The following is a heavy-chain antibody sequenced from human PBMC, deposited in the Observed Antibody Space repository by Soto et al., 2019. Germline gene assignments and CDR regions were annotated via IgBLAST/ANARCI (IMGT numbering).Heavy chain of an antibody. CDR2: SYSTGST. J-gene: IGHJ4*02. CDR1: GSSITNYY. V-gene: IGHV4-59*01. Sequence: SETLSLTFTVSGSSITNYYWSGIRQPPGKGLGWIGYSYSTGSTNYDPALKSRVAISLDTSKKQFSLELSSVTSADTAMYYRERAFYIVGSTNYDYSRQGMLVTVSS. CDR3: ERAFYIVGSTNYDY. D-gene: IGHD1-26*01.